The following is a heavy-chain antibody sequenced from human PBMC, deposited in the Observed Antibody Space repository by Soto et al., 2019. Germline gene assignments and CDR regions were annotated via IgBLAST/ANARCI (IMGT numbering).Heavy chain of an antibody. CDR1: GDTFTEYY. D-gene: IGHD2-21*02. J-gene: IGHJ4*02. CDR3: ARGGHVVVVTAALAY. Sequence: QVQLMQSGAEVKKPGASVKVSCKASGDTFTEYYIHWVRQAPGQGLEWMGTVNPSGGHTTYAQHFLCRVTMTRDTSTSTLYMELTSLTSEDTAVYYCARGGHVVVVTAALAYWGQGTLVTVSS. V-gene: IGHV1-46*01. CDR2: VNPSGGHT.